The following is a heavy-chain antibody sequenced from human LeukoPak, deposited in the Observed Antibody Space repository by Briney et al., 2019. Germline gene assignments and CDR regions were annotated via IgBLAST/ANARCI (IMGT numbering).Heavy chain of an antibody. V-gene: IGHV4-34*01. CDR2: INHSGST. D-gene: IGHD3-10*01. Sequence: PSETLSLTCAVYGGSFSGYYWSWIRQPPGKGLEWIGEINHSGSTNYNPSLKSRVTISVDTSKNQFSLKLSSVTAADTAVYYCARAGVGLWFGELQWGQGTLVTVSS. J-gene: IGHJ4*02. CDR1: GGSFSGYY. CDR3: ARAGVGLWFGELQ.